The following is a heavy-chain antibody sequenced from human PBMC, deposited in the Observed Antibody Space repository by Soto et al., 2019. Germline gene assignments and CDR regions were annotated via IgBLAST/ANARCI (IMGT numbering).Heavy chain of an antibody. D-gene: IGHD3-16*02. CDR3: ARVVGGVITFGGVIVIPYFDY. Sequence: ASVKVSCKASGYTFTSYDINWVRQATGQGLEWMGWMNPNSGNTGYAQKFQGRVTMTRNTSISTAYMELSSLRSEDTAVYYCARVVGGVITFGGVIVIPYFDYWGQGTLVTVSS. CDR2: MNPNSGNT. CDR1: GYTFTSYD. J-gene: IGHJ4*02. V-gene: IGHV1-8*01.